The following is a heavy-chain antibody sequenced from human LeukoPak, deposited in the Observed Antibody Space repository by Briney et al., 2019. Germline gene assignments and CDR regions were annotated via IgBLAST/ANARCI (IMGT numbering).Heavy chain of an antibody. J-gene: IGHJ5*02. V-gene: IGHV4-39*01. Sequence: SKTLSLTCTVSGGSISSSSYYWGWIRQPPGKGLEWIGSIYYSGSTYYNPSLKSRVTISVDTSKNQFSLKLSSVAAADTAVYYCAKTYYYDTLGHWFDPWGQGTLVTVSS. D-gene: IGHD3-22*01. CDR2: IYYSGST. CDR1: GGSISSSSYY. CDR3: AKTYYYDTLGHWFDP.